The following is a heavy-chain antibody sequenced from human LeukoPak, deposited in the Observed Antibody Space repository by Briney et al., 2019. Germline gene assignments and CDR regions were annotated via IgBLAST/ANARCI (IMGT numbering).Heavy chain of an antibody. CDR2: ISYDGSNK. Sequence: GGSLRLSCAASGFTFSNYNMNWVRQAPGKGLEWVAVISYDGSNKYYADSVKGRFTISRDNSKNTLYLQMNSLRAEDTAVYYCAKDDPNYYFDYWGQGTLVTVSS. D-gene: IGHD1-7*01. V-gene: IGHV3-30*18. CDR1: GFTFSNYN. CDR3: AKDDPNYYFDY. J-gene: IGHJ4*02.